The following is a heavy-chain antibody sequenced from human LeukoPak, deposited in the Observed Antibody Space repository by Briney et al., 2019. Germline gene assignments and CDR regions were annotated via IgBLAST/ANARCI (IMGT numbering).Heavy chain of an antibody. Sequence: GGSLRLSCAVSGFSFSSFGMIWVRQAPGKGLEWLASISGSGDFIYYADSVKGRFTISKDNTKNSVHLQLTSLRAEDTAVYYCARDSEAYCGGDCYFYFDYWGQGTRVTASS. J-gene: IGHJ4*02. D-gene: IGHD2-21*02. CDR3: ARDSEAYCGGDCYFYFDY. CDR2: ISGSGDFI. V-gene: IGHV3-21*01. CDR1: GFSFSSFG.